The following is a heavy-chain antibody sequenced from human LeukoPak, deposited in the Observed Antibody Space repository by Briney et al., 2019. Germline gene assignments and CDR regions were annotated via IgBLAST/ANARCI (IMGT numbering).Heavy chain of an antibody. CDR2: ISAYNGNT. D-gene: IGHD2-15*01. Sequence: ASVKVSCKASGYTFTSYGISWVRQAPGQGLEWMGWISAYNGNTNYAQKLQGRVTMTTDTSTSTAYMELSSLRSEDTAVYYCARAGSAVVAARPLYYYYYYMDVWGKGTTVTISS. CDR3: ARAGSAVVAARPLYYYYYYMDV. J-gene: IGHJ6*03. V-gene: IGHV1-18*01. CDR1: GYTFTSYG.